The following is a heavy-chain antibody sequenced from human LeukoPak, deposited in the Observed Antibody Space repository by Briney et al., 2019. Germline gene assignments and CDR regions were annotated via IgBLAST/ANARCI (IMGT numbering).Heavy chain of an antibody. J-gene: IGHJ6*02. V-gene: IGHV1-18*01. CDR3: ARGAGTFSTEGYYYYYYGMDV. CDR1: GYTLTSYG. CDR2: ISAYNGNT. Sequence: ASVNVSCKASGYTLTSYGISWVRQAPGHGLEWMGWISAYNGNTNYAQKLQGRVTMTTDTSTSTAYMELRSLRSDDTAVYYCARGAGTFSTEGYYYYYYGMDVWGQGTTVTVSS. D-gene: IGHD1-7*01.